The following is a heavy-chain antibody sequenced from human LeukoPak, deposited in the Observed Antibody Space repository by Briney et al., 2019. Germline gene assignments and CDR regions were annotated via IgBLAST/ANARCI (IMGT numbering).Heavy chain of an antibody. J-gene: IGHJ6*02. V-gene: IGHV3-21*01. Sequence: PGGSLRLSCAASGFTFSSYSMNWVRQAPGKGLEWVSSINSSSSYIYYADSVKGRFTISRDNAKNSLYLQMNSLRAEDTAVYYCARAFGRYYGMDVWGQGTTVTVSS. CDR1: GFTFSSYS. CDR3: ARAFGRYYGMDV. CDR2: INSSSSYI. D-gene: IGHD3-10*01.